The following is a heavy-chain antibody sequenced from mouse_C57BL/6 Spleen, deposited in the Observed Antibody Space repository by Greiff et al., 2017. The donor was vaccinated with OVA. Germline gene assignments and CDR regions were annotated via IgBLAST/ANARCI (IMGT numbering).Heavy chain of an antibody. D-gene: IGHD3-2*02. CDR3: ASTAQAIAY. CDR1: GYSITRGYY. Sequence: EVKLMESGPGLVKPSQSLSLTCSVTGYSITRGYYWNWIRQFPGNKLEWLGYISYDGSTNYNPSLKNRISITRDTSKNQFFLKLNSVTTEDTATYYCASTAQAIAYWGQGTLVTVSA. CDR2: ISYDGST. V-gene: IGHV3-6*01. J-gene: IGHJ3*01.